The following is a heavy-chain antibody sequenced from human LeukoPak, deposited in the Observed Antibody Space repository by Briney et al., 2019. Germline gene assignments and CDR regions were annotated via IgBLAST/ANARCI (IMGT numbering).Heavy chain of an antibody. Sequence: GASVKVSCKASGYTFTGYYIHWVRQATGQGLEWMGWMNPNSGNTGYAQKFQGRVTMTRNTSISTAYMELSSLRSEDTAVYYCARGGMMRLSDYWGQGTLVTVSS. D-gene: IGHD4/OR15-4a*01. J-gene: IGHJ4*02. CDR1: GYTFTGYY. V-gene: IGHV1-8*02. CDR3: ARGGMMRLSDY. CDR2: MNPNSGNT.